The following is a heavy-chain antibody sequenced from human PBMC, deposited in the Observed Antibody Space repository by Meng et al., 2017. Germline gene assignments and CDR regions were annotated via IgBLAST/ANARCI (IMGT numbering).Heavy chain of an antibody. D-gene: IGHD6-13*01. J-gene: IGHJ5*02. V-gene: IGHV4-39*01. CDR2: IYYSGST. Sequence: QLQLQESGPGLVKPSETLSLTCTVSGCSISSSSYYWGWIRQPPGKGLEWIGSIYYSGSTYYNPSLKSRVTISVDTSKNQFSLKLSSVTAADTAVYYCARHVPAAGRINWFDPWGQGTLVTVSS. CDR1: GCSISSSSYY. CDR3: ARHVPAAGRINWFDP.